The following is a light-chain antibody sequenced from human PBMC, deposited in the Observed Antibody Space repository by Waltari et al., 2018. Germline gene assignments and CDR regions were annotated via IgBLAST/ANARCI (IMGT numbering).Light chain of an antibody. CDR2: GAS. J-gene: IGKJ1*01. V-gene: IGKV3-20*01. CDR3: QNHERLPAT. Sequence: EVVLTQYPGTLSLSPGERATLFCRASQSISRYLVWYQQRPCQAPSLLIYGASIRAAGIPDRFSGSGSGTDFTLSISRLEPEDFAVYYCQNHERLPATFGQGTRVEIK. CDR1: QSISRY.